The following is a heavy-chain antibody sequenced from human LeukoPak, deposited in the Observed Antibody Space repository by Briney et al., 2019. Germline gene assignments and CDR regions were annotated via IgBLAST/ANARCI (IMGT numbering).Heavy chain of an antibody. CDR2: IYPGDSDT. D-gene: IGHD3-10*01. CDR1: GYSFTSYW. CDR3: ATSGYGSGSYYLNFDY. V-gene: IGHV5-51*01. Sequence: GESLKISCKGSGYSFTSYWIGWVRQMPGKGLEWMGIIYPGDSDTRYSPSFQGQVTISADKSISTAYLQWSSLKASDTAMYYCATSGYGSGSYYLNFDYWGQGTLATVSS. J-gene: IGHJ4*02.